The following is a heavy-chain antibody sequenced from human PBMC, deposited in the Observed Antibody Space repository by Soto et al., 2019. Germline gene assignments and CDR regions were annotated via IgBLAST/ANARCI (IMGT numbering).Heavy chain of an antibody. D-gene: IGHD4-17*01. V-gene: IGHV4-39*01. J-gene: IGHJ4*02. CDR3: ASLRMAGTTTYAFEN. CDR1: GGSNSISSYY. CDR2: MYDSGTT. Sequence: HLQLQQSGPGLVKPSETLSLTCTVSGGSNSISSYYWAGIRRPPGKGMEWIGSMYDSGTTYYTPSLKCRVTMSVDASKKQFSLTLTSVTAADPAVYYCASLRMAGTTTYAFENWGEGTLVTFS.